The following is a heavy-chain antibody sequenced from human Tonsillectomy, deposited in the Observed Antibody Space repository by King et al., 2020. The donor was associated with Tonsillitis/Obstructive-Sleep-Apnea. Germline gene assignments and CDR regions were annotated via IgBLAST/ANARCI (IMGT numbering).Heavy chain of an antibody. Sequence: QLQEWGAGLLKPSETLSLTCAVYGGSFNGYYWSWIRQPPGKGLEWIGEIDHSGSTNYNPSLKSRVTISVDTSKNQFSLKLSSVTAADTAVYYCAREITPDAFDIWGQGTMVTVSS. CDR3: AREITPDAFDI. D-gene: IGHD3-16*01. J-gene: IGHJ3*02. CDR1: GGSFNGYY. CDR2: IDHSGST. V-gene: IGHV4-34*01.